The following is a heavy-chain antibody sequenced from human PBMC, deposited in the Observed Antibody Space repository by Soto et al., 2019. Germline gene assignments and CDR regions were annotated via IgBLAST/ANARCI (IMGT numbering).Heavy chain of an antibody. CDR2: TSLSGDST. J-gene: IGHJ6*02. V-gene: IGHV3-23*01. CDR3: ARTLAVAVPWYYAMDV. Sequence: GGSLRLSCEASGFTFNIYAMNWVRQAPGKGLEWVSATSLSGDSTYFADPVKGRFMISRDNSKNTLYLQMNSLRAEDTAIYHCARTLAVAVPWYYAMDVWGQATTVTVSS. D-gene: IGHD6-19*01. CDR1: GFTFNIYA.